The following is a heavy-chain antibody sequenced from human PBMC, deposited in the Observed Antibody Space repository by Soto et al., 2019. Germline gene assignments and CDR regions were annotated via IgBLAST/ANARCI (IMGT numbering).Heavy chain of an antibody. D-gene: IGHD3-22*01. CDR2: ISSSSSTI. Sequence: GGSLRLSCAASGFTFSSYSMNWVRQAPGKGLEWVSYISSSSSTIYYADSVKGRFTISRDNAKNSLYLQMNSLRDEDTAVYYCARVLDYYDSSGYVHFDYWGQGTLVTVSS. V-gene: IGHV3-48*02. J-gene: IGHJ4*02. CDR3: ARVLDYYDSSGYVHFDY. CDR1: GFTFSSYS.